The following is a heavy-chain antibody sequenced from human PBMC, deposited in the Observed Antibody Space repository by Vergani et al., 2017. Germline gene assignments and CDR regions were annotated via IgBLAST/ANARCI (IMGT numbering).Heavy chain of an antibody. J-gene: IGHJ4*02. V-gene: IGHV4-61*08. Sequence: QVQLQESGPGLVKPSQTLSLTCTVSGGSISSGDYYWSWIRQPPGKGLVWMGYVSFRGDTLYDPSVKGRMTISLNTSSNQFSLYLTSVTAADTAVYYCARARRYYGAGSPDYWGQGTLVTVSS. CDR3: ARARRYYGAGSPDY. CDR1: GGSISSGDYY. D-gene: IGHD3-10*01. CDR2: VSFRGDT.